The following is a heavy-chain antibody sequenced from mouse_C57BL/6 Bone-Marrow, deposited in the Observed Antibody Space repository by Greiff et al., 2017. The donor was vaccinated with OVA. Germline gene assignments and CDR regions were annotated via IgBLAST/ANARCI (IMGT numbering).Heavy chain of an antibody. V-gene: IGHV1-64*01. D-gene: IGHD3-2*02. CDR1: GYTFTSYW. Sequence: QVQLQQPGADLVKPGPSVKLSCMASGYTFTSYWMHCVQQTPGQGLEWIGMSHHKSGSTIYNEKFKSKATLTVDKSSITAYMQLSSLTSEASAVYYCARPRPRSSGYVSYYAMDCWGKGTSDTV. CDR3: ARPRPRSSGYVSYYAMDC. CDR2: SHHKSGST. J-gene: IGHJ4*01.